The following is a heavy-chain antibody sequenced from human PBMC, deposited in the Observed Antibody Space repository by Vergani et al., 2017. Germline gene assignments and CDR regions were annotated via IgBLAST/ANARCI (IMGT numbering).Heavy chain of an antibody. J-gene: IGHJ2*01. CDR1: GFTFSVYY. Sequence: QVQLVESGGGLVKPGGSLRLSCAASGFTFSVYYMSWIRQAPGKGLEWVSYISIRGSTIYYADSVKGRFTISRDNAKNSLYLQMNSLRAEDTAVYYCAGLGVDIVATMPFDLWGRGTLVTVSS. CDR3: AGLGVDIVATMPFDL. V-gene: IGHV3-11*01. D-gene: IGHD5-12*01. CDR2: ISIRGSTI.